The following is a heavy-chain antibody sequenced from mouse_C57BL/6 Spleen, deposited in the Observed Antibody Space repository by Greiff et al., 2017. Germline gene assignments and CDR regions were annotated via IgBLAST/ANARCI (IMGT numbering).Heavy chain of an antibody. CDR3: ARNDYYYAMDD. CDR2: SRNKANDYTT. V-gene: IGHV7-1*01. D-gene: IGHD1-1*01. Sequence: EVMLVESGGGLVQSGRSLRLSCATSGFTFSDFYMEWVRQAPGKGLEWIAASRNKANDYTTEYSASVKGRFIVSRDSSQSILYLQMNALRAEDTAIYYCARNDYYYAMDDWGQGTSVTVSS. J-gene: IGHJ4*01. CDR1: GFTFSDFY.